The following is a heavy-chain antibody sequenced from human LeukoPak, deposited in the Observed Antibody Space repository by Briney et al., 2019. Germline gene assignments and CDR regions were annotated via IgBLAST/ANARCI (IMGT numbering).Heavy chain of an antibody. Sequence: SETLSLTCTVSGGSISSYYWSWIRQPPGKGLEWIGYIYYSGSTNYNPSLKSRVTISVDTSKNQFSLKLSSVTAADTAVYYCARDKGIAAAGFYGMDVWGQGTTVTVSS. CDR2: IYYSGST. CDR3: ARDKGIAAAGFYGMDV. J-gene: IGHJ6*02. V-gene: IGHV4-59*01. D-gene: IGHD6-13*01. CDR1: GGSISSYY.